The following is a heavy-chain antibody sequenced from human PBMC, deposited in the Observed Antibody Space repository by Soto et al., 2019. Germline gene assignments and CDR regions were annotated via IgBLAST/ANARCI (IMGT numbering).Heavy chain of an antibody. CDR3: ARGETYYGTRTWFDP. V-gene: IGHV4-31*03. D-gene: IGHD1-1*01. CDR1: GGSISSGGYY. CDR2: IYYSGST. Sequence: SETLSLTCTVSGGSISSGGYYWSWIRQHPGKGLEWIGYIYYSGSTYYNPSLKSRVTISVDTSKNQFSLKLSAVTAADTAVYYCARGETYYGTRTWFDPWGQGTLVTVSS. J-gene: IGHJ5*02.